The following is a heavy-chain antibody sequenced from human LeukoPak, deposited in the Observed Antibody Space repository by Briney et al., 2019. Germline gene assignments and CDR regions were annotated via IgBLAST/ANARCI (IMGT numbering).Heavy chain of an antibody. J-gene: IGHJ4*02. CDR3: ARDSPTVPTRRFDY. D-gene: IGHD4-17*01. CDR2: ISAYNGNT. CDR1: GYTFTSYG. V-gene: IGHV1-18*04. Sequence: AAVKVSCKASGYTFTSYGISWVRPAPGQGLEWMGWISAYNGNTNYAQKLQGRVTMTTDTSTSTAYMELRSLRSDDTAVYYCARDSPTVPTRRFDYWGQGTLVTVSS.